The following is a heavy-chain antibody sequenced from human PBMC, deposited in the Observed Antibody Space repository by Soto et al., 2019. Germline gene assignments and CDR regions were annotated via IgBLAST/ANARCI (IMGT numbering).Heavy chain of an antibody. J-gene: IGHJ4*02. CDR3: ARATVGDFDY. V-gene: IGHV4-59*01. Sequence: SETLSLTCTVSGGSISSYYWSWIRQPPGKGLEWIGYIYYSGSTNYNPSLKSRVTISVDTSKNQFSLKLSSVTAADTAVYYCARATVGDFDYWGQGTLVTVSS. CDR1: GGSISSYY. CDR2: IYYSGST. D-gene: IGHD1-26*01.